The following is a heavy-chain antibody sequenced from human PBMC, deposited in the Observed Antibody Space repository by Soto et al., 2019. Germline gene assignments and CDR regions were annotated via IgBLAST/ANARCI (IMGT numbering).Heavy chain of an antibody. Sequence: EVQLVEPGGGLVKPGGSLRLSCAASGFTFSSYSMNWVRQAPGKGLEWVSSISSSSSYIYYADSVKGRFTISRDNAKNSLYLQMNSLRAEDTAVYYCARARAARSGPSDYWGQGTLVTVSS. CDR3: ARARAARSGPSDY. CDR1: GFTFSSYS. D-gene: IGHD6-6*01. V-gene: IGHV3-21*01. CDR2: ISSSSSYI. J-gene: IGHJ4*02.